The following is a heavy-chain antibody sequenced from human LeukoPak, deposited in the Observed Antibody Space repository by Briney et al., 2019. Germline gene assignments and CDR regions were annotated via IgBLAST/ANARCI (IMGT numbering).Heavy chain of an antibody. D-gene: IGHD3-9*01. CDR1: GFTFSNAW. CDR3: TTDQVPYYDILTGYYRSSLLDY. Sequence: GGSLRLSCAASGFTFSNAWMSWVRQAPGKGLEWVGRIKSKTDGGTTDYAAPVKGRFTISRDDSKNTLYLQMNSLKTEDTAVYYCTTDQVPYYDILTGYYRSSLLDYWGQGTLVTVSS. J-gene: IGHJ4*02. V-gene: IGHV3-15*01. CDR2: IKSKTDGGTT.